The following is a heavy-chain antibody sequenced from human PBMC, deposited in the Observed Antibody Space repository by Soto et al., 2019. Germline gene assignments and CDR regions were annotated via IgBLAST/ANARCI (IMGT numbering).Heavy chain of an antibody. CDR2: IIPIFGTA. Sequence: SVKVSCEASGGTFSSYAMSWVRQAPGQGLEWMGGIIPIFGTANYAQKFQGRVTITADKSTSTAYMELSSLRSEDTAVYYCARQVSRYGMDAWAKGPRSPSP. J-gene: IGHJ6*02. D-gene: IGHD1-20*01. CDR3: ARQVSRYGMDA. V-gene: IGHV1-69*06. CDR1: GGTFSSYA.